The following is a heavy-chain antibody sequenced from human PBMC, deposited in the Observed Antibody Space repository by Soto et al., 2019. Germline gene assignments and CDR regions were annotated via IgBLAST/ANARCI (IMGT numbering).Heavy chain of an antibody. CDR3: AREYFQYYYMDV. J-gene: IGHJ6*03. CDR2: IWYDGSNK. CDR1: GFTFSSYG. V-gene: IGHV3-33*01. D-gene: IGHD3-10*01. Sequence: GGSLRLSCAASGFTFSSYGMHWVRQAPGKGLEWVAVIWYDGSNKYYADSVKGRFTISRDNSKNTLYLQMNSLRAEDTAVYYCAREYFQYYYMDVWGKGTMVTVSS.